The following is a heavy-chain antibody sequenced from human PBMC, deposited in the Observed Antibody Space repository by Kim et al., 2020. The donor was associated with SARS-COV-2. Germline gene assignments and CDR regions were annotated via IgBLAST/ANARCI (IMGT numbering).Heavy chain of an antibody. D-gene: IGHD3-22*01. V-gene: IGHV4-39*07. CDR1: GCSISSSSYY. CDR2: IYYSGST. CDR3: ARWGATYYYDITRWVFDY. J-gene: IGHJ4*02. Sequence: SETLSLTCTVSGCSISSSSYYWGWIRQPPGKGLEWIGSIYYSGSTYYNPSLKSRVTISVDTSKNQYSLKLSSVTAADTAVYYCARWGATYYYDITRWVFDYWGQGTLVTVSS.